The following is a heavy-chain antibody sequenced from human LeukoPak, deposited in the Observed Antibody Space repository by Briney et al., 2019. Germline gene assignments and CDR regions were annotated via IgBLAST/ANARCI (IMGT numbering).Heavy chain of an antibody. CDR2: INPNSGGT. V-gene: IGHV1-2*02. D-gene: IGHD3-10*01. CDR3: AREGRYYGSGSHRDGFDI. J-gene: IGHJ3*02. Sequence: ASVKVSCKASGYTFTGYYMHWVRQAPGQGLEWMGWINPNSGGTNYAQKFQGRVTMTRDTSISTAYMELSRLRSDDTAVYYCAREGRYYGSGSHRDGFDIWGQGTMVTVSS. CDR1: GYTFTGYY.